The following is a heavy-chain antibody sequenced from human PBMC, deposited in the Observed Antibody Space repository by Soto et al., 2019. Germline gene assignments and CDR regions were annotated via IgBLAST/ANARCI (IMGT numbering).Heavy chain of an antibody. CDR1: GGSFSGYY. V-gene: IGHV4-34*01. J-gene: IGHJ6*02. CDR2: INHSGST. Sequence: SETLSLTCAVYGGSFSGYYWSWIRQPPGKGLEWIGEINHSGSTNYNPSLESRVTISVDTSKNQFSLKLSSVTAADTAVYYCARGPKGSYYYGSGSYYKNYYYYYGMDVWGQGTTVT. D-gene: IGHD3-10*01. CDR3: ARGPKGSYYYGSGSYYKNYYYYYGMDV.